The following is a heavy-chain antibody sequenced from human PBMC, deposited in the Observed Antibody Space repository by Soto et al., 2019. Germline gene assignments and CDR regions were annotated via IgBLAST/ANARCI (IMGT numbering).Heavy chain of an antibody. D-gene: IGHD5-12*01. V-gene: IGHV1-18*04. CDR2: ISGYSGNT. CDR3: ARGDNIVATSRFDY. Sequence: QVQLEQSGAEVKNPGASVKVSCKASGYTFTIYSITWVRQAPGQGLEWMGWISGYSGNTKYAQNFQDRVTLTIDTSTRTAYMELRSLTSDDTAVYYCARGDNIVATSRFDYWGQGTLVTVSS. CDR1: GYTFTIYS. J-gene: IGHJ4*02.